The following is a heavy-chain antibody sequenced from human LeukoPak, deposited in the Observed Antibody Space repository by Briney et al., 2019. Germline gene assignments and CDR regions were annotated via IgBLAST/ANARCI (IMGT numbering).Heavy chain of an antibody. CDR1: GFTFSSYS. J-gene: IGHJ6*03. V-gene: IGHV3-48*04. D-gene: IGHD2-2*01. CDR3: ARVPNLHCSSTRCYHYYYYMDV. CDR2: ISSSSSTI. Sequence: PGGSLRLSCAASGFTFSSYSMNWVRQAPGKGLEWVSYISSSSSTIYYADSVKGRFTISRDNAKNSLYLQMNSLRAEDTDVYYCARVPNLHCSSTRCYHYYYYMDVWGKGTTVTVSS.